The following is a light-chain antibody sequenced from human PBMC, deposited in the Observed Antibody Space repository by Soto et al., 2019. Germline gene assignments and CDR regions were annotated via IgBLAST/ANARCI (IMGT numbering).Light chain of an antibody. CDR2: GAS. Sequence: EIVLTQSPGALPLSPGERATLSCGSSQSVSSSYLAWYQQKPGQAPRLLIYGASTRATGIPDRFSGSGSGTDFNLTISRREPEDGAVYYCQPDGCSARPFGPGTKVEIK. CDR1: QSVSSSY. J-gene: IGKJ1*01. V-gene: IGKV3-20*01. CDR3: QPDGCSARP.